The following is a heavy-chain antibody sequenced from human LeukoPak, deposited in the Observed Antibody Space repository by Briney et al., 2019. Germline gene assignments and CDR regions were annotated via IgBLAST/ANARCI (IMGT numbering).Heavy chain of an antibody. V-gene: IGHV3-53*01. CDR2: IYSGGST. J-gene: IGHJ1*01. CDR3: ARDLGYYDSSGYYYSYFQH. CDR1: GFTVSSNY. Sequence: PGGSLRLSCAASGFTVSSNYMSWVRQAPGKGLEWVSVIYSGGSTYYADAVKGRFTISRDNSKNTLYLQMNSLRAEDTAVYYCARDLGYYDSSGYYYSYFQHWGPGTLVTVSS. D-gene: IGHD3-22*01.